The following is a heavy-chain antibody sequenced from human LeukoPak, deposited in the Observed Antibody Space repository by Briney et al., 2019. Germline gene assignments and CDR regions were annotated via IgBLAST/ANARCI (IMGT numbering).Heavy chain of an antibody. J-gene: IGHJ6*02. CDR3: ARDVPAAIFGYYYYGMDV. V-gene: IGHV3-66*01. CDR2: IYSGGST. CDR1: GFTVSSNY. D-gene: IGHD2-2*01. Sequence: PGGSLRLSCAASGFTVSSNYMSWVRQAPGKGLEWVSVIYSGGSTYYADSVKGRFTIFRDNSKNTLYLQMNSLRAEDTAVYYCARDVPAAIFGYYYYGMDVWGQGTTVTVSS.